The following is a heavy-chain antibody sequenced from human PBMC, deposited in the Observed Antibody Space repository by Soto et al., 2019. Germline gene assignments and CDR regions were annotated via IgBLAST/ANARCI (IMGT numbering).Heavy chain of an antibody. CDR2: TYYRSKWYN. J-gene: IGHJ4*02. CDR1: GDSASSNRAA. Sequence: SQTLSLTCAIFGDSASSNRAAWNWFRQSPSRGLEWLGRTYYRSKWYNDYAVAVKSRITINPDTSKQQFSLQLNSVTPEDTAVYYCSRMRSGGWYFHLDYCSQGNLDTGSS. CDR3: SRMRSGGWYFHLDY. D-gene: IGHD6-13*01. V-gene: IGHV6-1*01.